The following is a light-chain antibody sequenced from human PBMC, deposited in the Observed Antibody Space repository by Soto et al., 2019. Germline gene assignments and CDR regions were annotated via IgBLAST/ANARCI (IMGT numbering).Light chain of an antibody. CDR1: QSVLYSSNNKNY. V-gene: IGKV4-1*01. CDR2: WAS. J-gene: IGKJ1*01. CDR3: QQYYSTPLT. Sequence: DIVLTQSPDSLAVSLGERATINCKSSQSVLYSSNNKNYLAWYQQKPGQPPKLLIYWASTRESGVPDRFSGSGSWTDFTLTISILQAEDLAVYYCQQYYSTPLTFGQGTKVEIK.